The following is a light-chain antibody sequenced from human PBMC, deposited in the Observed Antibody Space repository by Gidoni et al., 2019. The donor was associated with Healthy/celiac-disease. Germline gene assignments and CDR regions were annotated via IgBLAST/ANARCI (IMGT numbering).Light chain of an antibody. CDR1: QSISSY. V-gene: IGKV1-39*01. Sequence: DIQLTQSPSSLSASVGDRVTITCRASQSISSYLNWYQQKPGKAPKRLIYAASSLQIGVLSRFSGSGSGTDFTLTISSLQPEDFATYYCQQSYSTPLTFXGXTKVEIK. CDR2: AAS. J-gene: IGKJ4*01. CDR3: QQSYSTPLT.